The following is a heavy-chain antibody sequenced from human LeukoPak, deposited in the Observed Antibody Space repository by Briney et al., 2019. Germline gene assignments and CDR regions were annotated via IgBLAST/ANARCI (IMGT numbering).Heavy chain of an antibody. CDR3: ARDLPSGYCSGGSCLPDY. CDR1: GFAFSSYG. CDR2: ISSSSSYI. J-gene: IGHJ4*02. Sequence: GGSLRLSCAASGFAFSSYGMNWVRQAPGKGLEWVSSISSSSSYIYYADSVKGRFTISRDNAKNSLYLQMNSLRAEDTAVYYCARDLPSGYCSGGSCLPDYWGQGTLVTVSS. V-gene: IGHV3-21*01. D-gene: IGHD2-15*01.